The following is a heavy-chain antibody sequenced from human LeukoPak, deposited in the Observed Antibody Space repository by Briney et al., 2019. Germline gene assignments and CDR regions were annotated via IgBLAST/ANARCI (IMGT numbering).Heavy chain of an antibody. CDR3: VSFYETY. D-gene: IGHD2/OR15-2a*01. CDR2: ISYDGSNK. CDR1: GFTFSSYG. J-gene: IGHJ4*02. Sequence: GGSLRLSCAASGFTFSSYGMHWVRQAPGKGLEWVAVISYDGSNKYYADSVKGRFTISRDNSKNTLYLQMNNLRAEDTAVYYCVSFYETYWGRGTLVTVSS. V-gene: IGHV3-30*03.